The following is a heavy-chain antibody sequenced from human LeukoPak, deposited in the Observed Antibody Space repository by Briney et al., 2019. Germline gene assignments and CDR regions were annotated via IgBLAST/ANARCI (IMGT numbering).Heavy chain of an antibody. J-gene: IGHJ4*02. D-gene: IGHD6-6*01. V-gene: IGHV1-18*01. Sequence: ASVKVSCKASGYTFTSYGISWVRQAPGQGLEWMGWISAYNGNTNYAQKLQGRVTVTTDTSTSTAYMELRSLRSDDTAVYYCARDPYSSSSRHFDYWGQGTLVTVSS. CDR3: ARDPYSSSSRHFDY. CDR1: GYTFTSYG. CDR2: ISAYNGNT.